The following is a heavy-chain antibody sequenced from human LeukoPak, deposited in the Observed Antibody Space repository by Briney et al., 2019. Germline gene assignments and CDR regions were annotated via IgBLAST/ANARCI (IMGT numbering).Heavy chain of an antibody. V-gene: IGHV1-2*02. J-gene: IGHJ5*02. D-gene: IGHD3-9*01. CDR1: GYTFTGYY. CDR3: ATKGDILTGLWFDP. CDR2: INPNSGGT. Sequence: ASVKVSCKASGYTFTGYYMHWVRQAPGQGLEWMGWINPNSGGTNYAQKFQGRVTMTRDTSISTAYMELSRLRSDDTAVYYCATKGDILTGLWFDPWGQGTLVTVSS.